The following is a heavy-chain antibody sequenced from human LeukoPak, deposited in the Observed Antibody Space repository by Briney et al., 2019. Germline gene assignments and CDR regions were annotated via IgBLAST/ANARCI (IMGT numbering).Heavy chain of an antibody. CDR2: INPNSGST. V-gene: IGHV1-2*02. J-gene: IGHJ5*02. D-gene: IGHD6-13*01. CDR3: ALAAAGLNYFYP. Sequence: ASVKVSCKASGYTFTGYYMHWVRQAPGQGLEWMGWINPNSGSTNYAQKFQGRVTMTRDTSISTAYMDLSRLRSDDTAVYYCALAAAGLNYFYPWGQGTLVTVSS. CDR1: GYTFTGYY.